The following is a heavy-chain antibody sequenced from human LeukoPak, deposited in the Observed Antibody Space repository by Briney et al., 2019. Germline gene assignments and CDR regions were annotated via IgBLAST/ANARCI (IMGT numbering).Heavy chain of an antibody. CDR1: GGSISSYY. CDR2: IYTSGST. V-gene: IGHV4-4*07. CDR3: ARDSALGRVPAANYYYYGMDV. D-gene: IGHD2-2*01. Sequence: PSETLSLTCTVAGGSISSYYWSWIRQPAGKGLEWIGRIYTSGSTNYNPSLKSRVTMSVDTSKNQFSLKLSSVTAADTAVYYCARDSALGRVPAANYYYYGMDVWGQGTTVTVSS. J-gene: IGHJ6*02.